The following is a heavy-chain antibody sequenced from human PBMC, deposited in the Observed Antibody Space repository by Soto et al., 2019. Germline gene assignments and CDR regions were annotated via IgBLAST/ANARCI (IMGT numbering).Heavy chain of an antibody. CDR3: AKVLSKNYYYPFDF. J-gene: IGHJ4*02. D-gene: IGHD3-10*01. V-gene: IGHV3-23*01. CDR1: GFTFSDYG. CDR2: ISGGSCVT. Sequence: GGSLRLSCTASGFTFSDYGMSWVRQAAGKGVEWVSTISGGSCVTYYGDSVKGRFTIYRDNAKKTLFLQLNRLSAEDTATYYCAKVLSKNYYYPFDFWGQGTQVTVSS.